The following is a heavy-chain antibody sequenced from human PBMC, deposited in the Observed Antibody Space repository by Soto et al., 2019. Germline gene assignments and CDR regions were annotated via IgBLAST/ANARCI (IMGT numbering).Heavy chain of an antibody. D-gene: IGHD4-4*01. CDR1: GFTFSSYA. Sequence: EVQLLESGGGLVQPGGSLRLSCAASGFTFSSYAMSWVRQAPGKGLEWVSAISGSGSSTYYADSVKGRYTISRDNSKNTLHLQMNSLRAEDTAVYYCAKSHDYSNYHYGMDVWGQGTTVTVSS. CDR2: ISGSGSST. V-gene: IGHV3-23*01. J-gene: IGHJ6*02. CDR3: AKSHDYSNYHYGMDV.